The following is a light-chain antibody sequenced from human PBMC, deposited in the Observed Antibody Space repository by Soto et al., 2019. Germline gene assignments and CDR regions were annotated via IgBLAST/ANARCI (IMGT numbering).Light chain of an antibody. CDR1: SSNIGAGYD. J-gene: IGLJ2*01. Sequence: QSVLTQPPSESGAPGQRVTISCTGSSSNIGAGYDVHWYQQLPGTAPKLLIYGNSNRPSGVPDRFSGSKSGTSASLAITGLQAEDEADYYCQSYDSSLSSVVFGGGTKLTV. CDR3: QSYDSSLSSVV. V-gene: IGLV1-40*01. CDR2: GNS.